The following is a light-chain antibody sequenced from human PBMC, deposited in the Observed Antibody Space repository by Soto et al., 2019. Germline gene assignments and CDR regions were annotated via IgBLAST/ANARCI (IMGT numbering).Light chain of an antibody. CDR3: QQYDNWPWT. Sequence: ELVSTQSPATPSVSPGGRATLSRRASQTISGTLAWYQTKPGQAPRLLIHGASTRAPGFPARFSGSGSGTDFNLTISRLKSEEWAVYDCQQYDNWPWTVGQGTKGAIK. V-gene: IGKV3-15*01. J-gene: IGKJ1*01. CDR1: QTISGT. CDR2: GAS.